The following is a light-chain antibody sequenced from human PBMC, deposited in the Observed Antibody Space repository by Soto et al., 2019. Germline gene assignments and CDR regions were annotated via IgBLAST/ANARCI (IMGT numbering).Light chain of an antibody. Sequence: QSVLTHPPSASGTPGQRVTISCSGSSSNIGSNTVIWYQQLPGTAPKLLIYSYNQRPSGVPDRFSGSKSGTSASLAISGLQSEDEADYYCAAWDDSLNGVVFGGGTKLTVL. CDR2: SYN. CDR1: SSNIGSNT. V-gene: IGLV1-44*01. J-gene: IGLJ2*01. CDR3: AAWDDSLNGVV.